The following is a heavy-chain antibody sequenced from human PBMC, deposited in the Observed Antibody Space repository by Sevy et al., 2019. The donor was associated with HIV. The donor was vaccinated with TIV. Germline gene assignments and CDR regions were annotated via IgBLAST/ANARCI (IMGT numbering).Heavy chain of an antibody. J-gene: IGHJ6*02. V-gene: IGHV3-23*01. D-gene: IGHD5-12*01. CDR2: ISGSGGST. CDR1: GFTFSSYA. CDR3: ARDRKGEYSAYDGAGYFGMDV. Sequence: GGSLRLSCAASGFTFSSYAMSWVRQAPGKGLEWVSAISGSGGSTYYEDSVKGRFTISRDNAKNSLYLQMNNLRVEDTAVYYCARDRKGEYSAYDGAGYFGMDVWGQGITVTVSS.